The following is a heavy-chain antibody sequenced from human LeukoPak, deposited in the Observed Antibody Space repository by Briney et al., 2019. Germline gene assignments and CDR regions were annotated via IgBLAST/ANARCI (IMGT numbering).Heavy chain of an antibody. CDR3: ARDWAGFDSGSY. D-gene: IGHD1-26*01. CDR2: INPSGGTT. Sequence: ASVRVSCKASGYTFTSYYMHWVRQAPGQGLEWMGLINPSGGTTSYAQKFQGRVTMTRHMSTSTVYMELSSLRSEDTAVYYCARDWAGFDSGSYWGQGTLVTVSS. J-gene: IGHJ4*02. V-gene: IGHV1-46*01. CDR1: GYTFTSYY.